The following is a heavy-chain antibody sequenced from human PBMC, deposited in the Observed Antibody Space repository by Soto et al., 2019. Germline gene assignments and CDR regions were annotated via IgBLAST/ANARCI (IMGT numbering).Heavy chain of an antibody. V-gene: IGHV3-7*05. Sequence: EVHLVESGGGLVQRGGSLRLSCAASGFTFRAYWMSWVRQAPGKGLEWVANIDQDGSGKYYVDSVRGRFTISRDNAHNSLYLQTNSLRDGDTAVYFCARRREGTGRTLDYWGQGTLVTVSS. CDR3: ARRREGTGRTLDY. D-gene: IGHD1-1*01. CDR2: IDQDGSGK. CDR1: GFTFRAYW. J-gene: IGHJ4*02.